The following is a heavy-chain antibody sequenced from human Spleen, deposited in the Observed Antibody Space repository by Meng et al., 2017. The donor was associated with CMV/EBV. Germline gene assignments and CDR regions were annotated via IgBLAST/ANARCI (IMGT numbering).Heavy chain of an antibody. Sequence: GGSLRLSCAASGFTVSSNYMSWVRQAPGKGLEWVSVIYSGGSTYYADSVKGRFSISRDNSKNTLYLQMNSLRAEDTAVYYCAREIYCSSTSCSHHYGMDVWGQGTTVTVSS. J-gene: IGHJ6*02. CDR3: AREIYCSSTSCSHHYGMDV. CDR1: GFTVSSNY. V-gene: IGHV3-53*01. CDR2: IYSGGST. D-gene: IGHD2-2*01.